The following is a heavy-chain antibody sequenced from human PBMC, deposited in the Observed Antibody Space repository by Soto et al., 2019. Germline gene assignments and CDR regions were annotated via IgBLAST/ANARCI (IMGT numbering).Heavy chain of an antibody. CDR3: ARHEGNGNVWPLDY. Sequence: KTSETLSLTCTVSGDSIGTTHSYWAWIRQSPGKGLEWIGNIHYSGSTYYMPSLRSRVTLSVDTSKNQFSLRLTSVTAEYTAVYYCARHEGNGNVWPLDYWGQGTLVTVSS. CDR1: GDSIGTTHSY. CDR2: IHYSGST. D-gene: IGHD2-8*01. V-gene: IGHV4-39*01. J-gene: IGHJ4*02.